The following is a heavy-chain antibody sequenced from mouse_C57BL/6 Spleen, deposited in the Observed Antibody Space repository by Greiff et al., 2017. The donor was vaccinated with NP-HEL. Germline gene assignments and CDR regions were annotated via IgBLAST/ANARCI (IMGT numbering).Heavy chain of an antibody. V-gene: IGHV10-3*01. CDR2: NRSKSSYYST. Sequence: DGGLVQPKGSLKLSCAASGFTFITFAMHWLRQAPGKGLEGVSRNRSKSSYYSTYYADSVKDSFTISSDDSLSMLYLQMSNLTTEDAVKYYGVREDRGYMDVWGTGTTVTVSS. D-gene: IGHD3-2*01. CDR3: VREDRGYMDV. J-gene: IGHJ1*03. CDR1: GFTFITFA.